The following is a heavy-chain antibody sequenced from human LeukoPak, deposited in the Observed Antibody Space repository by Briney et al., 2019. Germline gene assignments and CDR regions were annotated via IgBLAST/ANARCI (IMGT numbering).Heavy chain of an antibody. J-gene: IGHJ4*02. CDR3: ARQKENIAARFDY. CDR2: INHSGGT. V-gene: IGHV4-34*01. CDR1: GGSFSGYY. D-gene: IGHD6-6*01. Sequence: SETLSLTCAVYGGSFSGYYWSWIRQPPGKGLEWIGEINHSGGTNYNPSLKSRVTISVDTSKNQFSLKLSSVTAADTAVYYCARQKENIAARFDYWGQGTLVTVSS.